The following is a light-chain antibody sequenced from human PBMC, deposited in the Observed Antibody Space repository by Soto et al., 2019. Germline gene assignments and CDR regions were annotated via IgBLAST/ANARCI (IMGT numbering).Light chain of an antibody. Sequence: DIVLTQSPATMSLSPGDRATLSCRSSQSVSSSYLAWYQQKPGQAPRLLIYGASSRATGIPDRFSGSGSGTDFTLTISRLEPEDFAVYYCQQYGSSSWTSGQGGKVDI. CDR2: GAS. J-gene: IGKJ1*01. CDR3: QQYGSSSWT. CDR1: QSVSSSY. V-gene: IGKV3-20*01.